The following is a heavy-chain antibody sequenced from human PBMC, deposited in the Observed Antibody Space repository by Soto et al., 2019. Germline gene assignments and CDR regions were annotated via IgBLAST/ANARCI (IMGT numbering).Heavy chain of an antibody. V-gene: IGHV1-69*05. CDR3: ARDGHYDFWSGYRDYYYGMDV. Sequence: SVKVSCKASGGTFSNYAFSWVRQAPGQGLDWMGTIIPIFGTTNFAQKFQGRVTMTTDESTTAVYMELRSLRSDDTAVYYCARDGHYDFWSGYRDYYYGMDVWGQGTTVTVSS. J-gene: IGHJ6*02. CDR2: IIPIFGTT. D-gene: IGHD3-3*01. CDR1: GGTFSNYA.